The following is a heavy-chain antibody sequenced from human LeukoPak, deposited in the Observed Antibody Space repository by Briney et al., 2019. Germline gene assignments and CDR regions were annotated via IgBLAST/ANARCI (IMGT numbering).Heavy chain of an antibody. V-gene: IGHV1-2*06. J-gene: IGHJ4*02. CDR3: ARGGSGSGYLYYFDY. Sequence: ASVKVSCKASGGTFSSYTISWVRQAPGQGLEWMGRIDFNSGGTTYAHNFQGRVTMTRDTSINTVYMELSGLTSDDTAVYYCARGGSGSGYLYYFDYWGQGTLVSVPS. CDR1: GGTFSSYT. CDR2: IDFNSGGT. D-gene: IGHD3-10*01.